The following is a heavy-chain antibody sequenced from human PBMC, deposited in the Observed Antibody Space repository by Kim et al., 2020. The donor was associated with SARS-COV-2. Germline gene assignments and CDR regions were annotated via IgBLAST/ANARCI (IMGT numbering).Heavy chain of an antibody. Sequence: GGSLRLSCAASGFTFSSYWMSWVRQAPGKGLEWVANIKQDGSEKYYVDSVKGRFTISRDNAKNSLYLQMNSLRAEDTAVYYCARGGAYSSGWGSPYYGMDVWGQGTTVTVSS. CDR2: IKQDGSEK. D-gene: IGHD6-19*01. CDR3: ARGGAYSSGWGSPYYGMDV. V-gene: IGHV3-7*01. J-gene: IGHJ6*02. CDR1: GFTFSSYW.